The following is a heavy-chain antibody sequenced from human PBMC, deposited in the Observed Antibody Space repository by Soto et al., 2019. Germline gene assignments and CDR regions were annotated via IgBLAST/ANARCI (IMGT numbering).Heavy chain of an antibody. CDR1: GFSFSDHS. CDR2: ISSSGDKI. D-gene: IGHD2-21*02. J-gene: IGHJ4*02. V-gene: IGHV3-48*02. Sequence: VQLVESGGGLVYPGGSLTLSCVGSGFSFSDHSMNWVRRAPGKGLQWVSYISSSGDKIHYADSVKGRFTVSRDNAKNTLFLRMNSLRDDDTAMYYCARLPKGSLVTAWGQGTLVTVSS. CDR3: ARLPKGSLVTA.